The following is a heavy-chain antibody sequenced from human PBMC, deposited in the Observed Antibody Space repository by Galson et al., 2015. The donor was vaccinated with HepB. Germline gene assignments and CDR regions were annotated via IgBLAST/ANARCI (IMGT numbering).Heavy chain of an antibody. J-gene: IGHJ6*02. CDR3: AREGDFWSGYRPLYYGMDV. CDR1: GDSVSSHSAA. D-gene: IGHD3-3*01. V-gene: IGHV6-1*01. Sequence: CAISGDSVSSHSAAWNWIRQSPSRGLEWLGRTYYRSKWYNDYAVSVKSRITINPDTSKNQFSLQLNSVTPEDTAVYYCAREGDFWSGYRPLYYGMDVWGQGTTVTVSS. CDR2: TYYRSKWYN.